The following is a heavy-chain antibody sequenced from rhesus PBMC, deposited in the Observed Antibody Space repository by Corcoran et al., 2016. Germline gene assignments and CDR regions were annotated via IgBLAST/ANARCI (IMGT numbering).Heavy chain of an antibody. D-gene: IGHD5-24*01. CDR2: IYGSSTST. Sequence: QVQLQESGPGVVKPSETLSLTCAVSGGSISDSYRWSWIRQPPGKGLEWIGYIYGSSTSTNYNPSLKSRVTISKDTSKNQFSLKLSSVTAADTAVYYCAREWGYSNYFDYWGQGVLVTVSS. CDR1: GGSISDSYR. V-gene: IGHV4S10*01. CDR3: AREWGYSNYFDY. J-gene: IGHJ4*01.